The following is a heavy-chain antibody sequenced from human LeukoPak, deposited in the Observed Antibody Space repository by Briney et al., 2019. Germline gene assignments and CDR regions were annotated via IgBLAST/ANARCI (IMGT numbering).Heavy chain of an antibody. CDR3: ARFFGYDSSGYN. CDR1: GYSFTSYW. V-gene: IGHV5-51*01. D-gene: IGHD3-22*01. J-gene: IGHJ4*02. CDR2: IYPGDSDT. Sequence: GESLKISYKGPGYSFTSYWIGWVRPMPGKGVEWRGIIYPGDSDTRYSPSFQGQVTISADKSISTAYLQWSSLKASDTAMYYCARFFGYDSSGYNWGQGTLVTVSS.